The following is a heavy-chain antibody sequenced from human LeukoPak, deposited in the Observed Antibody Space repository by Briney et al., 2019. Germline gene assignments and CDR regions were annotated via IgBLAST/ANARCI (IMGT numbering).Heavy chain of an antibody. D-gene: IGHD6-13*01. CDR2: IYYSGST. CDR1: GGSISSYY. J-gene: IGHJ4*02. Sequence: SETLSLTCTVSGGSISSYYWSWIRQPPGKGLEWIGYIYYSGSTNYNPSLKSRVTMSVDTSKNQFSLKLSSVTAADTAVYYCARVVAAAGQIDYWGQGTLVTVSS. V-gene: IGHV4-59*12. CDR3: ARVVAAAGQIDY.